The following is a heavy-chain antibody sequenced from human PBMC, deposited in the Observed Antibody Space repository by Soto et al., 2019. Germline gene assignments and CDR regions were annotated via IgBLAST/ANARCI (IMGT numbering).Heavy chain of an antibody. CDR2: INPSGEHT. CDR1: GYSFKDHY. V-gene: IGHV1-46*02. J-gene: IGHJ4*02. Sequence: VKVSCKASGYSFKDHYMHWVRQAPGRGLEWVGIINPSGEHTNYAQQFRGRVAMTRDTSTSTAYMELRSLRSEDTAVYFCARISCKGGSCYFDFDHWGQGTLVTVSS. D-gene: IGHD2-15*01. CDR3: ARISCKGGSCYFDFDH.